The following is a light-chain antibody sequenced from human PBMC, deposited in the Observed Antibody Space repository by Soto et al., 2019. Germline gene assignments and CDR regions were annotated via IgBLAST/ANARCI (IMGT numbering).Light chain of an antibody. Sequence: EIVLTQSPGTLSLSPGERATLSCRASQSVSSIYLTWYQQKPGQAPRLLIYGAFNRATGIPDRFSGSGSGTDFTLTISGLEPEDFAVYYCQQYGDSVTFGGGTKVDIK. CDR3: QQYGDSVT. CDR1: QSVSSIY. V-gene: IGKV3-20*01. CDR2: GAF. J-gene: IGKJ4*01.